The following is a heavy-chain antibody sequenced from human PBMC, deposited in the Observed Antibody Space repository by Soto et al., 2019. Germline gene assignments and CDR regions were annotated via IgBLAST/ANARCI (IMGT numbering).Heavy chain of an antibody. Sequence: SQTLSLTCAISGDSVSSNSAAWNWIRQSPSRGLEWLGRTYYRSKWYNDYAVSVKSRITINPDTSKNQFSLQLNSVTPEDTAVYYCARENHYDSSGYSQLPNDAFDIWGQGTMVTVSS. CDR1: GDSVSSNSAA. D-gene: IGHD3-22*01. CDR3: ARENHYDSSGYSQLPNDAFDI. CDR2: TYYRSKWYN. J-gene: IGHJ3*02. V-gene: IGHV6-1*01.